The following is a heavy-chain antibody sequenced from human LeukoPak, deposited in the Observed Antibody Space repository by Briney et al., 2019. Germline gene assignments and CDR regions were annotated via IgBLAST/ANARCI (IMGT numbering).Heavy chain of an antibody. CDR2: ISSSGSTI. V-gene: IGHV3-48*03. D-gene: IGHD1-1*01. Sequence: GGSLRLSCAASGFTFSSYEVNWVRQAPGKGLEWVSYISSSGSTIYYADSVKGRFTISRDNAKNSLYLQMNSLRAEDTAVYYCASGTTGTTGYYYNYYYMDVWGKGTTVTVSS. CDR1: GFTFSSYE. CDR3: ASGTTGTTGYYYNYYYMDV. J-gene: IGHJ6*03.